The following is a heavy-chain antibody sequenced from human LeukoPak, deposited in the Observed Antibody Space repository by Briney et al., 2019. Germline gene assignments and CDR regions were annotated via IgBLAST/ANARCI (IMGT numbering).Heavy chain of an antibody. CDR3: ARAQYCGGDCYWSFDY. CDR2: ISGSSTTI. V-gene: IGHV3-48*02. J-gene: IGHJ4*02. Sequence: GGSLRLSCAASGFIISNYNMNWVRQAPGKGLEWVSYISGSSTTIYYADSVKGRFTISRDNAKNSLHLQMNSLRDEDTAVYYCARAQYCGGDCYWSFDYWGQGTLVTVSS. CDR1: GFIISNYN. D-gene: IGHD2-21*02.